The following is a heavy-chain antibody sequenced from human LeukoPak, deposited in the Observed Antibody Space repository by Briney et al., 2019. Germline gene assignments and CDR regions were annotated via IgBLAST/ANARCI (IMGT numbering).Heavy chain of an antibody. Sequence: GGSLRLSCAASGFTFSNYWIHWVRQAPGKGLVWVSRIDNAGCITTYADSVKGRFTISRDSAENTLYLQMNSLRVEDTAVYYCARRGTGHGMDVWGQGTTVIVSS. CDR3: ARRGTGHGMDV. D-gene: IGHD1-1*01. CDR2: IDNAGCIT. V-gene: IGHV3-74*03. J-gene: IGHJ6*02. CDR1: GFTFSNYW.